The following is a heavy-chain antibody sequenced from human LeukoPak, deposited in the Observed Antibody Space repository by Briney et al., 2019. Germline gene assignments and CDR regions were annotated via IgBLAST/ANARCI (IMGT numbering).Heavy chain of an antibody. Sequence: ASVKVSCKASGYTFTGYFMHWVRQAPGQGLEWMGWINPNSGDANYAQKFQGRVTMTRDTSISTAYMELSRLRSDDTAVYYCASAVAGTWGYFDYWGQGTLVTVSS. CDR2: INPNSGDA. CDR3: ASAVAGTWGYFDY. J-gene: IGHJ4*02. CDR1: GYTFTGYF. V-gene: IGHV1-2*02. D-gene: IGHD6-19*01.